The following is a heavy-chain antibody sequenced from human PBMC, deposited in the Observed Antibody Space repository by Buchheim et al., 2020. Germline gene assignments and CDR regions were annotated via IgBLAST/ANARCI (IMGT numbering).Heavy chain of an antibody. CDR1: GWSFSGYY. V-gene: IGHV4-34*01. CDR3: ARMVNSRDSFDDYDSSGYLPNDY. Sequence: QVQLQQWGAGLLKPSETLSLTCAVYGWSFSGYYWSWIRQPPGKGLEWIGEINHSGSTNYNPSLKSRVTISVATSQTQFSLKLSSVTAADTAVYYCARMVNSRDSFDDYDSSGYLPNDYWGQGTL. D-gene: IGHD3-22*01. CDR2: INHSGST. J-gene: IGHJ4*02.